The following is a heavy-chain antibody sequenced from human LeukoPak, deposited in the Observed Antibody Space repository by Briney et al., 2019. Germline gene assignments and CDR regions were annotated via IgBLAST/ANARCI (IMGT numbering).Heavy chain of an antibody. J-gene: IGHJ4*02. CDR1: GGSISSSSFH. CDR3: ARKDYYGSGSNHYFDY. Sequence: SETLSLTCTVSGGSISSSSFHWGWIRQPPGKGLEWIGTVFHSGSTYYNPSLESRITISVDTSKNQFSLKLSSVTAADTAVYYCARKDYYGSGSNHYFDYWGQGILVTVSS. CDR2: VFHSGST. D-gene: IGHD3-10*01. V-gene: IGHV4-39*01.